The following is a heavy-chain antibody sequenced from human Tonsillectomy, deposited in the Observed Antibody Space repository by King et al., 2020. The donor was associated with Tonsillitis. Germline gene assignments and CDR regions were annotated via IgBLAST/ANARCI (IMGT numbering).Heavy chain of an antibody. Sequence: TLKESGPVLVKPTETLTLTCSVSGFSLSDFIVGVSWIRQPPGKALEWLAHIVSNDEKSYTTSLKSRLTISKDTSKSQVVLTMTNMDPVDTATYYCARTYGEYSTVFDYWGQGALVTVSS. CDR3: ARTYGEYSTVFDY. CDR2: IVSNDEK. D-gene: IGHD4-17*01. J-gene: IGHJ4*02. V-gene: IGHV2-26*01. CDR1: GFSLSDFIVG.